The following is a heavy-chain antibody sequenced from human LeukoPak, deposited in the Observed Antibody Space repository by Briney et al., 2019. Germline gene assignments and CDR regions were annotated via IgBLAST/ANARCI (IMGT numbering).Heavy chain of an antibody. V-gene: IGHV4-39*01. CDR3: TRRSPGTMCES. CDR2: IYYSGRA. D-gene: IGHD3-10*01. Sequence: SETLSLTCTVSGASITNTNYYWGWIRQPPGKGLEWIATIYYSGRASYNPSLKSRLATSVDTSKNQFSLKLNSVTAADTAVYYCTRRSPGTMCESRGQGTLVTVSS. J-gene: IGHJ4*02. CDR1: GASITNTNYY.